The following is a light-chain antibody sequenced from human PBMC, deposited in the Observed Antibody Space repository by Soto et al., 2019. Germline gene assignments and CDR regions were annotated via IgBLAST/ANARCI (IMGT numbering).Light chain of an antibody. J-gene: IGKJ2*01. CDR3: QQSYSTPRT. V-gene: IGKV1-39*01. CDR2: AAS. CDR1: QNINIY. Sequence: DIQMTQSQSALSAAVGDRVTITCRASQNINIYLNWYQQKPGKAPQDLIDAASSLQSGGPSRFTGSGSGTDFTLTISSLQSEDFGTYYCQQSYSTPRTFGQGTKLEIK.